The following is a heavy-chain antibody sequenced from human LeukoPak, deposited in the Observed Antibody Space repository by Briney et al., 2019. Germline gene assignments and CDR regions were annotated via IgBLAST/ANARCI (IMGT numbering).Heavy chain of an antibody. CDR1: GFTFSSYA. CDR3: ARGTGDDFWSGYYTPTYAFDI. Sequence: GGSLRLSCAASGFTFSSYAMSWVRQAPGKGLEWVSAISGSGGSTYYADSVKGRFTISRDNSKNTLYLQMNSLRAEDTAVYYCARGTGDDFWSGYYTPTYAFDIWGQGTMVTVSS. J-gene: IGHJ3*02. V-gene: IGHV3-23*01. D-gene: IGHD3-3*01. CDR2: ISGSGGST.